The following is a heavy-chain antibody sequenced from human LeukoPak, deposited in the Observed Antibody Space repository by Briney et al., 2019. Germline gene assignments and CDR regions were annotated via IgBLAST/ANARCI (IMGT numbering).Heavy chain of an antibody. CDR1: GYSFTSYW. Sequence: GESLKISCKGSGYSFTSYWIGWVRKLPGKGLEWMGIIYPGDSDTRYSPSFQGQVTISADKSIRTVYVQWNSLKASDTAMYYCARGSLVGATRTYFDYWGQGTLVTVSS. D-gene: IGHD1-26*01. J-gene: IGHJ4*02. V-gene: IGHV5-51*01. CDR2: IYPGDSDT. CDR3: ARGSLVGATRTYFDY.